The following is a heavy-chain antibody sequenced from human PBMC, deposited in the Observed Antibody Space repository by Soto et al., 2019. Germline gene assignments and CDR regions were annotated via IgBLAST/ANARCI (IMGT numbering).Heavy chain of an antibody. CDR3: EAQGDIRGYYYGVDV. CDR2: IVVGSGNT. CDR1: GFTFTRSA. J-gene: IGHJ6*02. Sequence: SVKVSCKASGFTFTRSAVQWVRQARGQRLEWIGWIVVGSGNTIYAQKFQERVTITRDMSTSTAYMELSSLRSEDTAVYYCEAQGDIRGYYYGVDVWGQGTTVTVSS. D-gene: IGHD2-21*01. V-gene: IGHV1-58*01.